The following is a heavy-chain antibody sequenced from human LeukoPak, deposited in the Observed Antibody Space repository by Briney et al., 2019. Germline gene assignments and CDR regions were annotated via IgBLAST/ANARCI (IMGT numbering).Heavy chain of an antibody. D-gene: IGHD2-21*02. Sequence: GGSLRLSCADSGFTFSNAWMSWVRQAPGKGLEWVGRIKSKTDGGTTDYAAPVKGRFTISRDDSKNTLYLQMNSLKTEDTAVYYCTMLIWHCGGDCYSAPWGQGTLVTVPS. CDR1: GFTFSNAW. V-gene: IGHV3-15*01. J-gene: IGHJ5*02. CDR3: TMLIWHCGGDCYSAP. CDR2: IKSKTDGGTT.